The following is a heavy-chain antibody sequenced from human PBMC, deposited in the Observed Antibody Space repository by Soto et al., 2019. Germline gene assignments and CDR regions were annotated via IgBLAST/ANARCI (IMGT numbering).Heavy chain of an antibody. J-gene: IGHJ5*02. CDR3: ARHKTTMLTVVSAFDP. CDR2: IFYSGST. D-gene: IGHD3-22*01. CDR1: GDSITRSNFY. Sequence: SETLSLTCTVSGDSITRSNFYWGWIRQPPGKGLEWLGSIFYSGSTFYNPALKSRVTFSVDTSKNHFSLKLSSVAAADTAVYYCARHKTTMLTVVSAFDPWGQGTRVTVSS. V-gene: IGHV4-39*02.